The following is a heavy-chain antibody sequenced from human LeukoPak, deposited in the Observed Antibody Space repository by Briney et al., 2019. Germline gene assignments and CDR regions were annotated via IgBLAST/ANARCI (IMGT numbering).Heavy chain of an antibody. CDR1: GVSISSSNSY. J-gene: IGHJ4*02. Sequence: SETLSLTCTVSGVSISSSNSYWGWIRQPPGKGLEWIGSIYYSGNTYYNASLKSQVSISIDTSKNQFSLRLTSVTAADTAVYYCASKVPAAMGGFDYWGQGTLVTVSS. V-gene: IGHV4-39*01. CDR3: ASKVPAAMGGFDY. CDR2: IYYSGNT. D-gene: IGHD2-2*01.